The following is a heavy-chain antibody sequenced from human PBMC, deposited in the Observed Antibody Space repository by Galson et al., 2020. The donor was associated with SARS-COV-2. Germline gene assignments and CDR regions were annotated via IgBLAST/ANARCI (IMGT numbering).Heavy chain of an antibody. CDR2: ISYDGSNK. CDR1: GFTFSSYA. Sequence: GESLKISCAASGFTFSSYAMHWVRQAPGKGLEWVAVISYDGSNKYYADSVKGRFTISRDNSKNTLYLQMNSLRAEDTAVYYCASELLWFGEYWGQGTLVTVSS. V-gene: IGHV3-30*04. D-gene: IGHD3-10*01. J-gene: IGHJ4*02. CDR3: ASELLWFGEY.